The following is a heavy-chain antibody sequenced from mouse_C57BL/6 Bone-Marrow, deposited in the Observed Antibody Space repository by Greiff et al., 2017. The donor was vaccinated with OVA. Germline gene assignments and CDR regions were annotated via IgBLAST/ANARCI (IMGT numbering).Heavy chain of an antibody. Sequence: VQLQQSGTELVKPGASVKLSCKASGYTFTSYWMHLVKQRPGPGLEWIGHINPSYGGTNYNEQFTSKTTLTVDKSSSTAYMELSSLTSEDTAVYDCARWLRRGFDYWGQGTTLTVSS. CDR2: INPSYGGT. V-gene: IGHV1-53*01. D-gene: IGHD2-2*01. CDR3: ARWLRRGFDY. J-gene: IGHJ2*01. CDR1: GYTFTSYW.